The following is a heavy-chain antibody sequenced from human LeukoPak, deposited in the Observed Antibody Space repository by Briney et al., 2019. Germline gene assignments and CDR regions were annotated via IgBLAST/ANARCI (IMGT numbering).Heavy chain of an antibody. CDR2: IIPILGIA. CDR1: GGTFSSYA. Sequence: ASVKVSCKASGGTFSSYAISWVRQAPGQGLEWMGRIIPILGIANYAQKFQGRVTITADKSTSTAYMELSSLRSEDTAVYYCARVQYSSGWYPIPFDPWGQGTLVTVSS. J-gene: IGHJ5*02. D-gene: IGHD6-19*01. CDR3: ARVQYSSGWYPIPFDP. V-gene: IGHV1-69*04.